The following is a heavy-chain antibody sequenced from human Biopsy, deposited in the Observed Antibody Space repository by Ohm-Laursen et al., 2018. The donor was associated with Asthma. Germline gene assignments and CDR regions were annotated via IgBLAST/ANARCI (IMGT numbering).Heavy chain of an antibody. V-gene: IGHV1-18*01. CDR3: ARAVDYSHYYGIDV. J-gene: IGHJ6*02. CDR1: GHTFNSAG. D-gene: IGHD3-10*01. CDR2: ISVYNGNT. Sequence: ASVKVSCNTSGHTFNSAGITWVRQAPGQGLEWMGWISVYNGNTKVAQKLQDRVTMITDTSTSTAYMELRSLRSDDTAVYFCARAVDYSHYYGIDVWGQGTTVTIS.